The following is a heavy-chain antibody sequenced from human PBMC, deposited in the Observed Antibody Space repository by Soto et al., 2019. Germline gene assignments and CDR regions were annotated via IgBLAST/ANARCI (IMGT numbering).Heavy chain of an antibody. Sequence: GASVKVSCKASGYTFTSYDINWVRQATGQGLERMGWMNPNSGNTGYAQKFQGRVTMTTDTSTSTAYMELRSLRSDDTAVYYCAIQGTFYYGSGSYLDYWGQGTLVTVSS. D-gene: IGHD3-10*01. CDR1: GYTFTSYD. J-gene: IGHJ4*02. V-gene: IGHV1-8*01. CDR3: AIQGTFYYGSGSYLDY. CDR2: MNPNSGNT.